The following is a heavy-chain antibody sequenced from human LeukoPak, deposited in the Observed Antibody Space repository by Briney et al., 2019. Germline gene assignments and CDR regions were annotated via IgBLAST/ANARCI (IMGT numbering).Heavy chain of an antibody. CDR3: VSLRVSTVRDSFDL. V-gene: IGHV3-7*01. D-gene: IGHD3-10*01. Sequence: GGSLRLSCAAYGFAFDIYWMTWVRQAPGKGLEWVVNIKKDGSVRQYVDAVRGRFTVSRDNAKNSLYLQMNSLRADDTAVYYCVSLRVSTVRDSFDLWGKGTMVTVSS. CDR2: IKKDGSVR. CDR1: GFAFDIYW. J-gene: IGHJ3*01.